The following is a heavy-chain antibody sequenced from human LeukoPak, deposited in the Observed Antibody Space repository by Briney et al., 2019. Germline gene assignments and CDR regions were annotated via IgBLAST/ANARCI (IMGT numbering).Heavy chain of an antibody. V-gene: IGHV3-30*02. J-gene: IGHJ4*02. D-gene: IGHD4-17*01. CDR1: GFTFSSYS. CDR2: IRSDNSDT. CDR3: VNGESFYGDYGFDY. Sequence: GGSLSLSCAASGFTFSSYSMNWVRQAPGKGLEWLASIRSDNSDTYYADSVKGRFTISRDNSKNTLYLQMNNLRVEDTAVFYCVNGESFYGDYGFDYWGQGTLVTVSS.